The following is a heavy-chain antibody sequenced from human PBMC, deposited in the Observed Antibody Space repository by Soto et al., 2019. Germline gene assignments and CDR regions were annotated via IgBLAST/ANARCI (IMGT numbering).Heavy chain of an antibody. CDR1: GLPFSGYA. J-gene: IGHJ5*02. Sequence: QGQLMESGGGVVLPGKSLRLSCAASGLPFSGYAMHWVRQAPGTGLEWVASISHTATETFYADSVKGRFTISRDDSKKMVFLQMNNLGPADTAVYRCARGGYGVCLGQGFDPWGQGTLVTVSS. CDR3: ARGGYGVCLGQGFDP. V-gene: IGHV3-30-3*01. CDR2: ISHTATET. D-gene: IGHD3-16*01.